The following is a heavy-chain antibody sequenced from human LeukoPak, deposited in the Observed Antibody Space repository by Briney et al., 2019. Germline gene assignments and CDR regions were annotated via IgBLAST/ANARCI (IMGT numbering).Heavy chain of an antibody. V-gene: IGHV1-8*01. CDR2: MNPNSGNT. Sequence: ASVKVSCKASGYTFTSYDINWVRQATGQGLEWMGWMNPNSGNTGYAQKFQGRVTITADKSTSTAYMELSSLRSEDTAVYYCARGLELPDYWGQGTLVTVSS. D-gene: IGHD1-7*01. CDR3: ARGLELPDY. CDR1: GYTFTSYD. J-gene: IGHJ4*02.